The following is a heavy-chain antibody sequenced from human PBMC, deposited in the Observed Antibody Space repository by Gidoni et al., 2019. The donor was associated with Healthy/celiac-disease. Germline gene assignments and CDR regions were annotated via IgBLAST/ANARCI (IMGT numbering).Heavy chain of an antibody. CDR2: IRSKANSYAT. Sequence: EVQRVESGGGLVQPGGSLKLSCAASGFTFRGSAMHWVRQASGKGLEWVGRIRSKANSYATAYAASVKGRFTISRDDSKNTAYLQMNSLKTEDTAVYYCTRSPGRYYYGMDVWGQGTTVTVSS. CDR3: TRSPGRYYYGMDV. CDR1: GFTFRGSA. J-gene: IGHJ6*02. V-gene: IGHV3-73*01.